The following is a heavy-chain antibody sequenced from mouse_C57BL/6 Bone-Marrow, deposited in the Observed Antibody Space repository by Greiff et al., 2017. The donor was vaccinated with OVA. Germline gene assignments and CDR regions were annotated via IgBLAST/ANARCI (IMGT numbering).Heavy chain of an antibody. CDR1: GYAFSSSW. Sequence: QVQLKESGPELVKPGASVKISCKASGYAFSSSWMNWVQQRPGKGLEWIGRIYPGDGDTNYNGKFKGKATLTADKSSSTAYMQLSSLTSEDSAVYFCARGGLLRSYYFDYWGQGTTLTVSS. V-gene: IGHV1-82*01. CDR3: ARGGLLRSYYFDY. CDR2: IYPGDGDT. J-gene: IGHJ2*01. D-gene: IGHD1-1*01.